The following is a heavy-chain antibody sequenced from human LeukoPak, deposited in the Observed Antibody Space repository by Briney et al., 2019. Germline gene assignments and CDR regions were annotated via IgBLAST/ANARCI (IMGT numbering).Heavy chain of an antibody. CDR1: GFTFSNYA. CDR3: AKWASTYGTYNFDS. CDR2: ISGSGVST. V-gene: IGHV3-23*01. D-gene: IGHD2-8*01. Sequence: GGSLRLSCAASGFTFSNYAMSWVRQVPGKGLQWVSSISGSGVSTYYVESVKGRFTISRDNSKNTVYLQMNSLRDEDTAIYYCAKWASTYGTYNFDSLGQGTLVTVSS. J-gene: IGHJ4*02.